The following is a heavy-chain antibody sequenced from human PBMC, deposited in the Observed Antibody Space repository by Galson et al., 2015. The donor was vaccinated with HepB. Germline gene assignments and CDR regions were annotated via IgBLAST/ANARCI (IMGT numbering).Heavy chain of an antibody. CDR2: IYHSGTT. D-gene: IGHD3-16*01. Sequence: ETLSLTCGVSGVSIITAHWWSWVRQSPGKGPEWIGEIYHSGTTKYNPSFESRVSISLDKSNNQFFLTLKSVTVADTSVYFCARDLGGVTGWFDPWGQGIPVTVSS. V-gene: IGHV4-4*01. CDR1: GVSIITAHW. J-gene: IGHJ5*02. CDR3: ARDLGGVTGWFDP.